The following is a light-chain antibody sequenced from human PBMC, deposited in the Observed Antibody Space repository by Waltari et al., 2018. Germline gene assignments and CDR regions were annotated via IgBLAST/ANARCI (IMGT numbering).Light chain of an antibody. V-gene: IGLV2-23*01. CDR3: CSYAGSSPHVV. CDR2: VDT. Sequence: QSALTQPASVSGSPGQSITISCTGTSSDVGSYHLVPWYQQHPGKAPKLMIYVDTKRPSGVSDRFSGSKAGNTASLTISGLQAEDEADYYCCSYAGSSPHVVFGGGTKLTVL. J-gene: IGLJ2*01. CDR1: SSDVGSYHL.